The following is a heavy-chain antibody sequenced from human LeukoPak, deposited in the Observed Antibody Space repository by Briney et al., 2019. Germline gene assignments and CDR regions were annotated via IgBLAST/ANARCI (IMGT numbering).Heavy chain of an antibody. J-gene: IGHJ1*01. D-gene: IGHD2-21*01. V-gene: IGHV1-18*01. CDR2: ISAYNGNT. CDR3: ARDGAYCGGDCPPPPFPGFQH. Sequence: ASVKVSCKASGYTFTSYGISWVRQAPGQGLEWMGWISAYNGNTNYAQKLQGRVTMTTDTSTSTAYMELRSLRSDDTAVYYCARDGAYCGGDCPPPPFPGFQHWGQGTLVTASS. CDR1: GYTFTSYG.